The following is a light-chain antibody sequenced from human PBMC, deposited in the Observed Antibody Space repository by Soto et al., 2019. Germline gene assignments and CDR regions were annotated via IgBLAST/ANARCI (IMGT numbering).Light chain of an antibody. CDR2: DTS. Sequence: ETVMTQSPATLSVSPGERATLSCRASHSVGSTLAWYQQKPGQAPRLLMYDTSTRSTGIPARFSGSGSGTEFTLTISSLQSDAVAVYYCEHYNNWPWTLGKGTKVESK. J-gene: IGKJ1*01. V-gene: IGKV3-15*01. CDR1: HSVGST. CDR3: EHYNNWPWT.